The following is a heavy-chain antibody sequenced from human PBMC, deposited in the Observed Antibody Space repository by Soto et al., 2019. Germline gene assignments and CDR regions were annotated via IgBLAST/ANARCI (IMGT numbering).Heavy chain of an antibody. CDR2: INHSGST. V-gene: IGHV4-34*01. Sequence: QVQLQQWGAGLLKPSETLSLTCAVYGGSFSGYYWSWIRQPPGKGLEWIGEINHSGSTNYNPSLRRRGTLSVDTSQNRFSLKLSSVTGADTAVYYCARGDVVGYDFDYWGQGTRVTVSS. CDR1: GGSFSGYY. CDR3: ARGDVVGYDFDY. D-gene: IGHD5-12*01. J-gene: IGHJ4*02.